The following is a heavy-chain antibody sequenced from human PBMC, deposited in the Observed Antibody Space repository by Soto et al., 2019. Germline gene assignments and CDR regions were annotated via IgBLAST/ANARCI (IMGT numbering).Heavy chain of an antibody. Sequence: HPGGSLRLSCAASGFTFSNYGMHWVRQAPGKGLEWVAVIWYDGSNKYYGDSVKGRCTISRDNFENTLYLQMHSLRAEDTAVYYCARGYDFWSGYYYPYGMDVWGQGTTVTVSS. CDR1: GFTFSNYG. CDR3: ARGYDFWSGYYYPYGMDV. J-gene: IGHJ6*02. D-gene: IGHD3-3*01. CDR2: IWYDGSNK. V-gene: IGHV3-33*01.